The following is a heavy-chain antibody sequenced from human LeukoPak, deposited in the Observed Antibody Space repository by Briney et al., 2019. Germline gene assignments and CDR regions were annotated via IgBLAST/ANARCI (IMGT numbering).Heavy chain of an antibody. CDR1: GFTFSSYS. CDR3: ARAGFTFSDYFGSFFDY. D-gene: IGHD3-10*01. V-gene: IGHV3-48*01. J-gene: IGHJ4*02. CDR2: ISSSSSSTI. Sequence: VGSLRLSCAASGFTFSSYSMNWVRQAPGKGLEWVSHISSSSSSTIYYADSVKGRFTISRDNAKNSLYLQMNSLRAEDTAVYYCARAGFTFSDYFGSFFDYWGQGTLVTVSS.